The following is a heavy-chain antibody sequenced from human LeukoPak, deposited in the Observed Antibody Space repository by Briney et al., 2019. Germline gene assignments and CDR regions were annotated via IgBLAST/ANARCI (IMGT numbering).Heavy chain of an antibody. Sequence: PGGSLRLSCAASGFQFSRNGMHWVRQAPGKGLEWVAFIRYDGTKKFYGDSVRGRFTISRDNSKSTLYLEMNSLRHEDTAVYSCARDFDDVNGDFYYIPDFWGQGTLVTVSS. J-gene: IGHJ4*02. V-gene: IGHV3-30*02. CDR1: GFQFSRNG. D-gene: IGHD3-10*02. CDR2: IRYDGTKK. CDR3: ARDFDDVNGDFYYIPDF.